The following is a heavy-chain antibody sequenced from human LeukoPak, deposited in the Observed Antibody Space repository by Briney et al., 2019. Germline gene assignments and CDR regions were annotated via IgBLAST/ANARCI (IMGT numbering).Heavy chain of an antibody. CDR2: IYPGDSDT. V-gene: IGHV5-51*01. D-gene: IGHD3-9*01. Sequence: GESLKISCKGSGYSFTSYWIGWVRQMPGKGLEWMGIIYPGDSDTRYSPSFQGQVTISADKSISTAYLQWSSLKASDTAMYYCARGLDYDILTGYYPDAFDIWGQGTMVTVSS. CDR1: GYSFTSYW. J-gene: IGHJ3*02. CDR3: ARGLDYDILTGYYPDAFDI.